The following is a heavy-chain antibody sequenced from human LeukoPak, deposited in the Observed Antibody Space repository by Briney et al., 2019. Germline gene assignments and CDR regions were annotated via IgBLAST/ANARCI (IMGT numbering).Heavy chain of an antibody. CDR1: GDXVSGISLY. CDR3: ARYYDSSGYWSTPHFDY. CDR2: IQYSGST. V-gene: IGHV4-61*01. D-gene: IGHD3-22*01. Sequence: PSETLSLTCTVSGDXVSGISLYWSWIRQPPGKGLQYIGYIQYSGSTNYNPSLKSRVTISVDTSKNQFSLKLSSVTAADTAVYYCARYYDSSGYWSTPHFDYWGQGILVTVSS. J-gene: IGHJ4*02.